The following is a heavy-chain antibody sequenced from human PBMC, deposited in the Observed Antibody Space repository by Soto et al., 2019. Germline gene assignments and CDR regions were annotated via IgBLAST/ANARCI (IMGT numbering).Heavy chain of an antibody. CDR2: ISSTGTSM. CDR1: GFTFSSYE. J-gene: IGHJ4*02. Sequence: VQVVESGGGLVQPGGSLRLSCAASGFTFSSYEMNWVSQAPGKGLEWVSYISSTGTSMDYADSVKSRFTISRDNAKNSLHLQLNSLRDEDTAVYYCARETHFIDYWGQGTLVSVSA. V-gene: IGHV3-48*03. CDR3: ARETHFIDY.